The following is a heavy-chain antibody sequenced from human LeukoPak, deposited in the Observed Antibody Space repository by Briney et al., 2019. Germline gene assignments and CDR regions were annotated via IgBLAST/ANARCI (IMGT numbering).Heavy chain of an antibody. V-gene: IGHV1-24*01. CDR3: ATGLLVITGFDS. D-gene: IGHD1-26*01. Sequence: ASVKVSCKVSGDTLTELSMHWVRQAPGKGLEWMGSFDPEDGEKINAQKFQGRVTMTEETSTDTVYMELSSLRSEDTAVYYCATGLLVITGFDSWGQGTLVTVSS. J-gene: IGHJ4*02. CDR2: FDPEDGEK. CDR1: GDTLTELS.